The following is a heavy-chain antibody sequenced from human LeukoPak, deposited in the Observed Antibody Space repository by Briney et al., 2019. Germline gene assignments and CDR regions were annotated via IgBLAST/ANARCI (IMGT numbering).Heavy chain of an antibody. J-gene: IGHJ6*03. CDR3: ARTPRGIAAAGTTFWDYYYYYTDV. CDR2: IYHSGST. V-gene: IGHV4-38-2*02. CDR1: GYSISSGYY. D-gene: IGHD6-13*01. Sequence: KPSETLSLTCTVSGYSISSGYYWGWIRQPPGKGLEWIGSIYHSGSTYYNPSLKSRVTISVDTSKNQFSLKLSSVTAADTAVYYCARTPRGIAAAGTTFWDYYYYYTDVWGKGTTVTVSS.